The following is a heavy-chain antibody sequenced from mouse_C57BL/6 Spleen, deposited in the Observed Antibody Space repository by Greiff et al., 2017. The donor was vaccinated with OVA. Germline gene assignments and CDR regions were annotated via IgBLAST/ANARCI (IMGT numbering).Heavy chain of an antibody. V-gene: IGHV1-50*01. CDR1: GCTFTSYW. CDR2: IDPSDSYT. CDR3: ARGPLSAPV. D-gene: IGHD2-3*01. J-gene: IGHJ1*03. Sequence: QVQLQQPGAELVKPGASVKLSCKASGCTFTSYWMQWVKQRPGQGLEWIGEIDPSDSYTNYNQKFKGKATLTVDTSSSTAYMQLSSLTSEDSAVYYCARGPLSAPVWGTGTTVTVSS.